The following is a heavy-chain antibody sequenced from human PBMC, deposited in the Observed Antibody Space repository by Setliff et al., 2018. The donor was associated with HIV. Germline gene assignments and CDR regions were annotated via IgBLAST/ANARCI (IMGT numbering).Heavy chain of an antibody. Sequence: SVQVSCKASGGTFSRYAISWVRQAPGQGLEWMGRILPVFGAENYAQKFQGKVTITADKSTSTAYMELRSLRSEDTAMYFCARATEADAAYGDFNDAFDSWGQGTWVTV. J-gene: IGHJ3*02. V-gene: IGHV1-69*06. CDR1: GGTFSRYA. CDR2: ILPVFGAE. CDR3: ARATEADAAYGDFNDAFDS. D-gene: IGHD4-17*01.